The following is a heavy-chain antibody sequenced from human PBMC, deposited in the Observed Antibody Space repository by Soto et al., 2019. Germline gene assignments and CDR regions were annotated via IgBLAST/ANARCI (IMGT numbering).Heavy chain of an antibody. CDR1: GFTFSSYS. CDR2: ISSSSSTI. Sequence: GESLKISCAASGFTFSSYSMNWVRQAPGKGLEWVSYISSSSSTIYYADSVKGRFTISRDNAKNSLYLQMNSLRAEDTAVYYCARDASYDFWSGYLQSNLFDYWGQGTLVTVSS. V-gene: IGHV3-48*01. J-gene: IGHJ4*02. CDR3: ARDASYDFWSGYLQSNLFDY. D-gene: IGHD3-3*01.